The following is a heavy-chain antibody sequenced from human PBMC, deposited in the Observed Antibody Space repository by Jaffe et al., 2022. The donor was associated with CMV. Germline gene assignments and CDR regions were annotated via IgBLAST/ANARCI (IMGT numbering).Heavy chain of an antibody. D-gene: IGHD1-20*01. CDR2: ISSSSSYI. J-gene: IGHJ6*03. Sequence: EVQLVESGGGLVKPGGSLRLSCAASGFTFSSYSMNWVRQAPGKGLEWVSSISSSSSYIYYADSVKGRFTISRDNAKNSLYLQMNSLRAEDTAVYYCARSIIWNYYYYYMDVWGKGTTVTVSS. CDR1: GFTFSSYS. CDR3: ARSIIWNYYYYYMDV. V-gene: IGHV3-21*01.